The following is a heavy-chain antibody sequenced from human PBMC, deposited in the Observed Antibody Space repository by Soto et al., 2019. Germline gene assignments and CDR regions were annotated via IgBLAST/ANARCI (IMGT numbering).Heavy chain of an antibody. CDR1: GFTFSSYS. CDR3: ARDLELTNWFDP. V-gene: IGHV3-21*01. D-gene: IGHD1-7*01. Sequence: VGSLRLSCAASGFTFSSYSMNWVRQAPGKGLEWVSSISSSSSYIYYADSVKGRFTISRDNAKNSLYLQMNSLRAEDTAVYYCARDLELTNWFDPWGQGTLVPVSS. CDR2: ISSSSSYI. J-gene: IGHJ5*02.